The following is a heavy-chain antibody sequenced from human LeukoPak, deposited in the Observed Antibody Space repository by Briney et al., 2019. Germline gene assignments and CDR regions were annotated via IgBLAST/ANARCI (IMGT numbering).Heavy chain of an antibody. CDR3: APTAEAYTSWWKV. CDR2: INPDSGFT. D-gene: IGHD3-16*01. V-gene: IGHV1-2*02. CDR1: GYKFTDDY. J-gene: IGHJ4*02. Sequence: ASVKVSCKASGYKFTDDYMHWVRQAPGQGLEFMGWINPDSGFTNYEGRVTMTRDTSISTAYLEVRSLTSDDTAVYYCAPTAEAYTSWWKVWGQGTLVTVSS.